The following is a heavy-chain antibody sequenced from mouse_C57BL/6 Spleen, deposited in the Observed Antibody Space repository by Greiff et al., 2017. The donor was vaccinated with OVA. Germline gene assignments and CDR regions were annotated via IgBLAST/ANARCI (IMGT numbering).Heavy chain of an antibody. V-gene: IGHV5-4*01. CDR2: ISDGGSYT. J-gene: IGHJ4*01. CDR1: GFTFSSYA. Sequence: EVNLVESGGGLVKPGGSLKLSCAASGFTFSSYAMSWVRQTPEKRLERVATISDGGSYTYYPDNVKGRFTISRDNAKNNLYLQMSHLKSEDTAMYYCARDERAMDYWGQGTSVTVSS. CDR3: ARDERAMDY.